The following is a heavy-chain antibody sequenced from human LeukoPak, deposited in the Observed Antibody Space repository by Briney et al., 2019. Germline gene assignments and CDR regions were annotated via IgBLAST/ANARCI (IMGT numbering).Heavy chain of an antibody. CDR2: INPNSGGT. D-gene: IGHD3-3*01. Sequence: GASVKVSCKASGYTFTGYYMHWVRQAPGQGLEWMGRINPNSGGTNYAQKFQGGVTMTRDTSISTAYMELSRLRSDDTAVYYCARVFGVVIKSLGYWGQGTLVTVSS. CDR1: GYTFTGYY. V-gene: IGHV1-2*06. J-gene: IGHJ4*02. CDR3: ARVFGVVIKSLGY.